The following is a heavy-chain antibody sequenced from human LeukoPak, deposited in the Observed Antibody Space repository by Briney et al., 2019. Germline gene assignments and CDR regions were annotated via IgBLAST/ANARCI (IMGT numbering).Heavy chain of an antibody. CDR2: IIPILGIE. Sequence: ASVKVSFKASGGTFSSYAISWVRQAPGQGLEWMGRIIPILGIENYAQKFQGRVTITADKSTSTAYMELGSLRSEDTAVYYCARDYGSGSSRWFDPWGQGTLVTVSS. J-gene: IGHJ5*02. CDR3: ARDYGSGSSRWFDP. D-gene: IGHD3-10*01. CDR1: GGTFSSYA. V-gene: IGHV1-69*04.